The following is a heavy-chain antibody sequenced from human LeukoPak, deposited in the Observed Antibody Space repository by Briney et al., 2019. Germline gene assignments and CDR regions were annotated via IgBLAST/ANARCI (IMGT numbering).Heavy chain of an antibody. V-gene: IGHV5-51*01. CDR3: ATPLYSGSYYPFDY. Sequence: HGESLKISCKGSGYRFTSYWMGWVRQMPGKGLEWMGIIYPGDSDTRYSPSFQGQVTISADKSISTAYLQWSSLKASDTAMYYCATPLYSGSYYPFDYWGQGTLVTVSS. J-gene: IGHJ4*02. CDR2: IYPGDSDT. CDR1: GYRFTSYW. D-gene: IGHD1-26*01.